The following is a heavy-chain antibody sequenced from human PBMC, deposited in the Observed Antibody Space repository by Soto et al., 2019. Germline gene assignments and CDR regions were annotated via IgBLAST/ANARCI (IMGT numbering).Heavy chain of an antibody. V-gene: IGHV3-48*02. J-gene: IGHJ4*01. CDR3: ARLPKGSVVTG. CDR2: ISSSSENI. D-gene: IGHD2-21*02. CDR1: GFSFRDHS. Sequence: GGSLRLSCVGSGFSFRDHSMNWVRQPPGKGLQWISYISSSSENIYYADSVKGRFTVSRDNAKNTLFLQMDSLRDDDSAIYYCARLPKGSVVTGWGQGSLVTVSS.